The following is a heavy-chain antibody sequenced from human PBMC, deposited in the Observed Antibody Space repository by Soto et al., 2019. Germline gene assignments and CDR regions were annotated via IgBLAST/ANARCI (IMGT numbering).Heavy chain of an antibody. J-gene: IGHJ4*02. Sequence: SETLSLTCTVSSDSISSYYWSWIRQPPGKRLGWIGYISYSGSTDYNPSLKSRVTISGDTSKNQFSLKVSPVTAADTAVHYCARGTSWQLPFDYWGQGTLVTISS. CDR2: ISYSGST. CDR3: ARGTSWQLPFDY. V-gene: IGHV4-59*01. CDR1: SDSISSYY. D-gene: IGHD6-13*01.